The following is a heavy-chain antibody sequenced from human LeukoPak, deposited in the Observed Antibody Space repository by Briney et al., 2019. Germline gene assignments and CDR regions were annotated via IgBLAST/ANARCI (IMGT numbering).Heavy chain of an antibody. CDR1: GFTFSDYS. V-gene: IGHV3-11*01. D-gene: IGHD2/OR15-2a*01. CDR2: SLGHTNTM. Sequence: GRSLRLSCAASGFTFSDYSMSWIRQAPGKGLECVAHSLGHTNTMHYADSVKGRFTISRDNARNSLYLQLNSLRAEDAAVYYFGRARWDSTASHFFDFWDWGQGAL. CDR3: GRARWDSTASHFFDFWD. J-gene: IGHJ4*02.